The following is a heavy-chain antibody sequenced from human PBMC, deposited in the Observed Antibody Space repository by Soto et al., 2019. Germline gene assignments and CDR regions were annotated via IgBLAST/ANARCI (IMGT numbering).Heavy chain of an antibody. V-gene: IGHV3-23*01. J-gene: IGHJ6*02. D-gene: IGHD6-13*01. CDR3: AKDRDSSSWYGRYYYGMDV. CDR1: GFTFSSYA. Sequence: GSLRLSCAASGFTFSSYAMSWGRQATGKGLEWVSAISGSGGSTYYADSVKGRFTISRDNSKNTLYLQMNSLRAEDTAVYYCAKDRDSSSWYGRYYYGMDVWGQGTTVTVSS. CDR2: ISGSGGST.